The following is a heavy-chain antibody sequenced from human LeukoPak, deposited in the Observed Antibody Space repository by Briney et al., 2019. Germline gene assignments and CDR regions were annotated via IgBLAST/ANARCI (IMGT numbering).Heavy chain of an antibody. CDR3: ANQEGKGAPGAWFDN. V-gene: IGHV1-2*02. J-gene: IGHJ4*02. Sequence: GASVKVSCKASGNSFTGYYVHWVRQAPGQGLEWMGWMSPDSDGTNFAQNFQGRVSTTRDTSIRTVYLELRSLRADDTAVYYCANQEGKGAPGAWFDNWGQGTLVTVSS. CDR1: GNSFTGYY. D-gene: IGHD1-26*01. CDR2: MSPDSDGT.